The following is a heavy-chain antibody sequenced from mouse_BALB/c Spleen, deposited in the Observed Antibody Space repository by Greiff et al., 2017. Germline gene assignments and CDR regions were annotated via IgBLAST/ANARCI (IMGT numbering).Heavy chain of an antibody. CDR3: SRSRHYRYDAYFDV. CDR2: ISYCGST. J-gene: IGHJ1*01. D-gene: IGHD2-14*01. CDR1: GYSFTSDYA. Sequence: EVQLVESGPGLVKPSQSLSITCTVTGYSFTSDYAGCWIRQFPGNKLEWMGYISYCGSTSYNPSLKSRISITRDKSKNQFFLQLNSVTTEDTATYYCSRSRHYRYDAYFDVWGEGTTVTVSS. V-gene: IGHV3-2*02.